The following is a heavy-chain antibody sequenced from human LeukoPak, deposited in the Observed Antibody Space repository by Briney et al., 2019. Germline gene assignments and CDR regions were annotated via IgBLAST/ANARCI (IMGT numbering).Heavy chain of an antibody. D-gene: IGHD5-12*01. CDR1: GYTFTGYY. CDR3: ARDRGGYDDLDY. CDR2: INPNSGGT. V-gene: IGHV1-2*02. J-gene: IGHJ4*02. Sequence: ASVKVSCKASGYTFTGYYMHWVRQAPGQGLELMGWINPNSGGTNYAQKFQGRVTMTRDTSISTAYMELSRLRSDDTAVYYCARDRGGYDDLDYWGQGTLVTVSS.